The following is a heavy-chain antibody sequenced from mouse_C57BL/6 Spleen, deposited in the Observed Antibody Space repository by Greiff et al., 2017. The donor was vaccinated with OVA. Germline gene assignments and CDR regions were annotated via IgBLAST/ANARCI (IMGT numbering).Heavy chain of an antibody. CDR3: GRRESSLYGIGAMDY. Sequence: VQLQQSGPELVKPGASVKISCKASGYSFTGYYMHWVKQSHGNILDWIGYIYPYNGVSSYNQKFQGKATLTVDKSSSTAYMELRSLTSEDSAVYYCGRRESSLYGIGAMDYWGQGTSVTVSS. J-gene: IGHJ4*01. V-gene: IGHV1-31*01. CDR1: GYSFTGYY. CDR2: IYPYNGVS. D-gene: IGHD1-1*01.